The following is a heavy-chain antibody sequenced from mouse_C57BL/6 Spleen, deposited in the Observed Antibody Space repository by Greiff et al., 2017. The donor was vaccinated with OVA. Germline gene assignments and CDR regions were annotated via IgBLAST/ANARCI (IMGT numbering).Heavy chain of an antibody. Sequence: QVQLKQSGPELVKPGASVKISCKASGYAFSSSWMNWVKQRPGKGLEWIGRIYPGDGDTNYNGKFKGKATLTADKSSSTAYMQLSSLTSEDSAVYVCARDWDGGYFDVWGTGTTVTVSS. CDR1: GYAFSSSW. V-gene: IGHV1-82*01. D-gene: IGHD4-1*01. CDR2: IYPGDGDT. CDR3: ARDWDGGYFDV. J-gene: IGHJ1*03.